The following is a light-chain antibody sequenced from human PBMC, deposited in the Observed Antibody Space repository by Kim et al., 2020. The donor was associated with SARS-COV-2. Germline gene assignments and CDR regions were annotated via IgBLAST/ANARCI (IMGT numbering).Light chain of an antibody. CDR3: QQLKSYPLT. V-gene: IGKV1-9*01. J-gene: IGKJ5*01. Sequence: ASVVDIVTITCRACQGISSFFAWYQQEPGKAPKLLIYGSSSLQYVVPSRFSGSGSGTVFTLTISSLQPEDFATYYCQQLKSYPLTFGQGTRLEIK. CDR1: QGISSF. CDR2: GSS.